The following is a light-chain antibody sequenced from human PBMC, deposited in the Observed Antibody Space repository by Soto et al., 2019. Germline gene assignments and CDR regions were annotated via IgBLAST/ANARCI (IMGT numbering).Light chain of an antibody. CDR2: GAS. CDR3: QQSGSSPYT. J-gene: IGKJ2*01. CDR1: QTFTNNY. Sequence: EIVLTQSPGTLSLSPGERAILSCRASQTFTNNYLAWYQQKPGQAPRLLIFGASSRATGIPDRFSGSGSGTDFTLIISGLEPEDSAVYYCQQSGSSPYTFGQGTKLEIK. V-gene: IGKV3-20*01.